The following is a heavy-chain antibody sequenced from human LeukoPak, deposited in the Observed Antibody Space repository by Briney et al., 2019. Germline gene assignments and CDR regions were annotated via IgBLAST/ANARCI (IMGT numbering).Heavy chain of an antibody. CDR3: ARGGGSYYMDV. CDR2: INHSGST. Sequence: SETLSLTCAVYGGSFSGYYWSWIRQPPGKGLEWIGEINHSGSTNYDPSLKSRVTISVGTSKNQFSLKPSSVTAADTAVYYCARGGGSYYMDVWGKGTTVTVSS. V-gene: IGHV4-34*01. J-gene: IGHJ6*03. D-gene: IGHD3-10*01. CDR1: GGSFSGYY.